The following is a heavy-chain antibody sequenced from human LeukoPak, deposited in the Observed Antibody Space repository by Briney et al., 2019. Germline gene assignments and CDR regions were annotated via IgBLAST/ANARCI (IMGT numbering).Heavy chain of an antibody. CDR1: GFTFSSYW. CDR2: FDPEDGET. D-gene: IGHD1/OR15-1a*01. CDR3: ATGLKATGANFDY. Sequence: GGSLRLSCAASGFTFSSYWMSWVRQAPGKGVEGMGGFDPEDGETIYAQKFQGRVTMTEDTSTDTAYMELSSLRSEDTAVYYCATGLKATGANFDYWGQGTLVTVSS. V-gene: IGHV1-24*01. J-gene: IGHJ4*02.